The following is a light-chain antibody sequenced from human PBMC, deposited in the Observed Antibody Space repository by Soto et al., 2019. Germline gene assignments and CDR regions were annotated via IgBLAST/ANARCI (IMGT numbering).Light chain of an antibody. CDR2: AAS. CDR3: QQSYSLPYT. J-gene: IGKJ2*01. CDR1: QSVGSL. Sequence: DIQMTQSPSSLSASVGDRVTITCRASQSVGSLLNWFQQRPGIAPKLLIYAASTLQSGAPSRFSGSVAGTDFTLIISSLQPEDFATYYCQQSYSLPYTFGQGTKLEI. V-gene: IGKV1-39*01.